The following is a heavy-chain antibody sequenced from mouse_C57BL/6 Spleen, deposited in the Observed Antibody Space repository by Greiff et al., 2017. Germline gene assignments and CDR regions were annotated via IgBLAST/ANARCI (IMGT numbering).Heavy chain of an antibody. J-gene: IGHJ3*01. CDR3: AREEIYYDYDDGVWFAY. D-gene: IGHD2-4*01. CDR2: IHPNSGST. Sequence: QVKLQQPGAELVKPGASVKLSCKASGYTFPSYWMHWVKQRPGQGLEWIGMIHPNSGSTNYNEKFKSKATLTVDKSSSTAYMQLSSLTSEYSAVYYCAREEIYYDYDDGVWFAYWGQGTLVTVSA. V-gene: IGHV1-64*01. CDR1: GYTFPSYW.